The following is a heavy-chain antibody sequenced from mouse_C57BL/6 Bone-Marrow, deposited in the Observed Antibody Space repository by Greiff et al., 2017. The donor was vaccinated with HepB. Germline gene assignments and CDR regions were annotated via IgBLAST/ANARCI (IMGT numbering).Heavy chain of an antibody. D-gene: IGHD1-1*01. J-gene: IGHJ2*01. CDR3: AGGEHYYGSSFDY. CDR2: INPNNGGT. Sequence: VQLKQSGPELVKPGASVKIPCKASGYTFTDYNMDWVKQSHGKSLEWIGDINPNNGGTIYNQKFKGKATLTVDKSSSTAYMELRSLTSEDTAVYDCAGGEHYYGSSFDYWGQGTTLTVSS. V-gene: IGHV1-18*01. CDR1: GYTFTDYN.